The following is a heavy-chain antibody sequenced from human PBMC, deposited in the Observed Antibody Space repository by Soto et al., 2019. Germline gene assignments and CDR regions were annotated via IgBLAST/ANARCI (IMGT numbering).Heavy chain of an antibody. CDR3: TNARLILVRRVALEI. Sequence: PGGSLRLSCAASGFTFSSYAMHWVRQSPDKGLEWVAVISDDGLNKYYRDSLKGRFTISRDNSKNTLHLQMNSLRPEDTAVYYWTNARLILVRRVALEIWCQGTRGTVST. D-gene: IGHD2-15*01. CDR1: GFTFSSYA. V-gene: IGHV3-30*18. J-gene: IGHJ4*02. CDR2: ISDDGLNK.